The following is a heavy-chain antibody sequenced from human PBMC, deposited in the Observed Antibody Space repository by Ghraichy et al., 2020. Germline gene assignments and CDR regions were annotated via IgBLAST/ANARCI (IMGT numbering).Heavy chain of an antibody. Sequence: SQTLSLTCTVSGGSISSSSYYWGWIRQPPGKGLEWIGSIYYSGSTYYNPSLKSRVTISVDTSKNQFSLKLSSVTAADTAVYYCARRIRYGSGSCWFDPWGQGTLVTVSS. V-gene: IGHV4-39*01. J-gene: IGHJ5*02. CDR2: IYYSGST. CDR3: ARRIRYGSGSCWFDP. CDR1: GGSISSSSYY. D-gene: IGHD3-10*01.